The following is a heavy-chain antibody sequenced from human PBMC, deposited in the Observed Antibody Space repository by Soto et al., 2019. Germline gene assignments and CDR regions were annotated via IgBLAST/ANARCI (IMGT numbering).Heavy chain of an antibody. D-gene: IGHD5-12*01. J-gene: IGHJ4*02. CDR2: IYYSGST. Sequence: PSETLSLTCTVSCGSISSGDYYWSWIRQPPGKGLEWIGYIYYSGSTYYNPSLKSRVTISVDTSKNQFSLKLSSVTAADTAVYYCARTVATIGYFDYWGQGTLVTVSS. V-gene: IGHV4-30-4*01. CDR1: CGSISSGDYY. CDR3: ARTVATIGYFDY.